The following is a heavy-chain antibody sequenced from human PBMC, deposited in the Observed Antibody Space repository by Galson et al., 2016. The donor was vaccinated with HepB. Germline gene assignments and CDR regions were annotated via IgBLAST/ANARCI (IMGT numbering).Heavy chain of an antibody. V-gene: IGHV3-23*01. CDR1: GFTFSNYG. CDR2: ISGSGAGT. J-gene: IGHJ4*02. Sequence: SLRLSCAASGFTFSNYGMSWVRQAPGKGLEWVSAISGSGAGTHSADSVKGRFTISRDNSKNTLYLQMNSLRAEDTAIYYCAKDSLGVYVAPVDCWGQGTQVTVSS. D-gene: IGHD3-16*01. CDR3: AKDSLGVYVAPVDC.